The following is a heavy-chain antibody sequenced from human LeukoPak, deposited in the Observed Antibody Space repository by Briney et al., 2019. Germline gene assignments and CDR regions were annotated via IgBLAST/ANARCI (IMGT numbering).Heavy chain of an antibody. Sequence: GASVKVSCXASGYTFTSYYMHWVRQAPGQGLEWMGIINPSGGSTSYAQKFQGRVTMTRDTSTSTVYMELSSLRSEDTAVYYCAREGEMATQGFDIWGQGTMVTVSS. J-gene: IGHJ3*02. CDR2: INPSGGST. D-gene: IGHD5-24*01. CDR1: GYTFTSYY. V-gene: IGHV1-46*01. CDR3: AREGEMATQGFDI.